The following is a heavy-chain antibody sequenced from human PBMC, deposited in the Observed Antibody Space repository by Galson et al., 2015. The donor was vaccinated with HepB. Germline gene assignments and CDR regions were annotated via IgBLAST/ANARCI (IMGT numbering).Heavy chain of an antibody. CDR1: GFAFGTYA. V-gene: IGHV3-23*01. Sequence: SLRLSCAASGFAFGTYAMTWVRQTPGKGLEWVSTVGGAGSTYFADFVKGRSTISRDNSRNTLWLQVHSLRAEDTAIYYCAKDRGISVAPGSYFMDVWGKGTTVTVSS. D-gene: IGHD6-19*01. J-gene: IGHJ6*03. CDR3: AKDRGISVAPGSYFMDV. CDR2: VGGAGST.